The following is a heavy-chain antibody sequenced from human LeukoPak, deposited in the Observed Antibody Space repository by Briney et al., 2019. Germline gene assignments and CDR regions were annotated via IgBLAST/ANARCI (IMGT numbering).Heavy chain of an antibody. CDR1: GGSISIGSYY. D-gene: IGHD3-3*01. CDR2: INTSGST. J-gene: IGHJ4*02. Sequence: NPSETLSLTCTVSGGSISIGSYYWSWIRQPAGKGLERIGRINTSGSTNYNPSLKSRATISVDTSKNQFSLKLSSVTAADTAVYYCAREGVSWYYDFWCGYLIDYWGQGTLVTVSS. CDR3: AREGVSWYYDFWCGYLIDY. V-gene: IGHV4-61*02.